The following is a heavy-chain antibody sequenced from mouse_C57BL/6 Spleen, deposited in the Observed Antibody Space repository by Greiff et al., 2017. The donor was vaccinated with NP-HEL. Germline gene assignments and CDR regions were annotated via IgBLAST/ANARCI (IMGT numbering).Heavy chain of an antibody. Sequence: QVQLQQSGAELVMPGASVKLSCKASGYTFTSYWMHWVKQRPGQGLEWIGEIDPSDSYTNYNQKFKGKSTLTVDKSSSTAYMQLSSLTSEDSAVYYCARGGSSHVWGTGTTVTVSS. CDR1: GYTFTSYW. D-gene: IGHD1-1*01. J-gene: IGHJ1*03. CDR3: ARGGSSHV. CDR2: IDPSDSYT. V-gene: IGHV1-69*01.